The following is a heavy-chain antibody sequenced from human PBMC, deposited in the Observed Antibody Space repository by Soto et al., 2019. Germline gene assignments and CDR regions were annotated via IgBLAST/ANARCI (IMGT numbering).Heavy chain of an antibody. J-gene: IGHJ6*02. Sequence: GGALRLSCAASGFHFRRSWMHWVRQAPGQGVEWVAVISYDGSNKYYADSVKGRFTISRDNSKNTLYLQMNSLRAEDTAVYYCAKGGSSSSRFYYYYGMDVWGQGTTVTV. CDR1: GFHFRRSW. D-gene: IGHD6-6*01. V-gene: IGHV3-30*18. CDR3: AKGGSSSSRFYYYYGMDV. CDR2: ISYDGSNK.